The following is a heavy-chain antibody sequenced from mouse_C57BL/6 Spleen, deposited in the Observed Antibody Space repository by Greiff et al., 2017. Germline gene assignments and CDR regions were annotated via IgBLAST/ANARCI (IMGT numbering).Heavy chain of an antibody. J-gene: IGHJ4*01. Sequence: EVKLVESEGGLVQPGSSMKLSCTASGFTFSDYYMAWVRQVPEKGLEWVANINYDGSSTYYLDSLKSRFIISSDNAKNILYLQMSSLKSEDTATYYCARGGFWDGPVGYAMDYWGQGTSVTVSS. CDR3: ARGGFWDGPVGYAMDY. D-gene: IGHD4-1*01. V-gene: IGHV5-16*01. CDR1: GFTFSDYY. CDR2: INYDGSST.